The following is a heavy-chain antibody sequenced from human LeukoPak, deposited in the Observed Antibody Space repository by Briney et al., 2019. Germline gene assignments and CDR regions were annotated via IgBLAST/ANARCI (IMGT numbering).Heavy chain of an antibody. V-gene: IGHV3-23*01. J-gene: IGHJ4*02. CDR3: ARDEQLFDY. D-gene: IGHD6-13*01. CDR1: GFTFSYYA. CDR2: MSGSGYST. Sequence: GGSLRLSCAASGFTFSYYAMSWVRQAPGKGLEWVSTMSGSGYSTYYADSVKGRFTISRDNSKNTLYLQMNSLRAEDTAVYYCARDEQLFDYWGQGTLVTVSS.